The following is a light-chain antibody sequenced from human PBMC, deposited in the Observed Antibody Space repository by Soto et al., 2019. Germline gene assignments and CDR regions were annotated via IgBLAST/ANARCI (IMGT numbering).Light chain of an antibody. CDR1: QSVSSSY. Sequence: EIGLTQSPATLSLSPGERATLSCWASQSVSSSYLAWYQQKHGLAPRLLIYDASSRATGIPDRFSGSGYGTDFNLTISRLETEDFALYFCQQYNNWPFSFGPGTRLEIK. CDR3: QQYNNWPFS. V-gene: IGKV3D-20*01. J-gene: IGKJ5*01. CDR2: DAS.